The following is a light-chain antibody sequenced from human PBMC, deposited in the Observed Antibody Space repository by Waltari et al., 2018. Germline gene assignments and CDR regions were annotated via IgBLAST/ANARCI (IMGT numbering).Light chain of an antibody. Sequence: QLVLTQSPSASASLGASVKLTCTLSSGHSSNIIAWLQQQPGKGPRYLMQVNSDGSHRKGDESPDRFSGSSSGAERYLTISSRQSEDEADYYCETGGHGTWVFGGGTKLTVL. CDR3: ETGGHGTWV. V-gene: IGLV4-69*01. J-gene: IGLJ3*02. CDR2: VNSDGSH. CDR1: SGHSSNI.